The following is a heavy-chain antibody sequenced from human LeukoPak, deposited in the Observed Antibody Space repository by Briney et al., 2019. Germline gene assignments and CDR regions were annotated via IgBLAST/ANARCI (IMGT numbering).Heavy chain of an antibody. CDR3: AREEVNDYDILTGYPPAYYYYYMDV. CDR1: GYTFTSYG. V-gene: IGHV1-18*01. J-gene: IGHJ6*03. CDR2: ISAYNGNT. D-gene: IGHD3-9*01. Sequence: ASVKVSCKASGYTFTSYGISWVRQAPGQGLEWMGWISAYNGNTNYAQKLQGRVTMTTDTSTSTAYMELRSLRSDDTAVYYCAREEVNDYDILTGYPPAYYYYYMDVWGKGTTVTVSS.